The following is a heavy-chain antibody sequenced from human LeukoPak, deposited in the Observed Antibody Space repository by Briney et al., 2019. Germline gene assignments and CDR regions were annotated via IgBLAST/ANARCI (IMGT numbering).Heavy chain of an antibody. Sequence: SETLSLTCTVSGGSISSSNYYWGWIRQPPGKGLEWIGSISSSGNTYYNPSLKSRVTISVGTSKNQFSLKLTSVTAAGTAVYYCARRMYSGTYHPFDYWGQGTLVTVSS. CDR3: ARRMYSGTYHPFDY. V-gene: IGHV4-39*01. D-gene: IGHD1-26*01. CDR2: ISSSGNT. CDR1: GGSISSSNYY. J-gene: IGHJ4*02.